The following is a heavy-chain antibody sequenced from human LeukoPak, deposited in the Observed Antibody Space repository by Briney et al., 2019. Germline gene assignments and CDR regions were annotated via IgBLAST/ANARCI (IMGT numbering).Heavy chain of an antibody. Sequence: GESLKISCKGSGYSFTSYWIGWVRPMPGKGLEWMGIIYPGDSDTRYSPSFQGQVTISADKSISTAYLQWSSLKASDTAMYYCARLSSGWHYYYYYYMDVWGKGTTVTVSS. CDR3: ARLSSGWHYYYYYYMDV. D-gene: IGHD6-19*01. J-gene: IGHJ6*03. CDR2: IYPGDSDT. V-gene: IGHV5-51*01. CDR1: GYSFTSYW.